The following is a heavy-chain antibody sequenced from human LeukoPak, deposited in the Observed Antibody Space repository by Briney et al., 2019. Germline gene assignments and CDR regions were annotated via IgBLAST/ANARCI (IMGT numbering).Heavy chain of an antibody. CDR3: AKDPAPAGTAEYFQH. CDR1: GFTFSSYA. V-gene: IGHV3-23*01. D-gene: IGHD6-13*01. J-gene: IGHJ1*01. CDR2: ISGSGGST. Sequence: PGGSLRLSCAASGFTFSSYAMTWVRQAPEKGLEWVSAISGSGGSTYYADSVKGRFTISRANSMNTLYLQMNSLRAEDTAVYYCAKDPAPAGTAEYFQHWGQGTLVTVSS.